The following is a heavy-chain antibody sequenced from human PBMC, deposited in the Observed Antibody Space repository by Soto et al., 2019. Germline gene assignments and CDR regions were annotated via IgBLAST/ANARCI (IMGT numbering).Heavy chain of an antibody. V-gene: IGHV1-18*01. CDR2: ISAYNGAT. CDR3: ARQVLSGGMTTVTTGAFDI. CDR1: GYTFTSYG. J-gene: IGHJ3*02. Sequence: ASVKVSCKASGYTFTSYGISWVRQAPGQGLEWMGRISAYNGATNYAQKLQGRVTMTTDTSTSTAYMELRSLRFDDTAVYYCARQVLSGGMTTVTTGAFDIWGQGTMVTVSS. D-gene: IGHD4-4*01.